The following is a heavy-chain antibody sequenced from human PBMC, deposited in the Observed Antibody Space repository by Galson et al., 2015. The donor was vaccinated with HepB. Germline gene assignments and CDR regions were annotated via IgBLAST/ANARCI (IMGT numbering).Heavy chain of an antibody. CDR3: AREGDSSGFDY. Sequence: TLSLTCTVSGGSISSYYWSWIRQPPGKGLEWIGYIYYSGSTNYNPSLKSRVTISIDTSKNQFSLKLSSVTAADTAVYYCAREGDSSGFDYWGQGTLVTVSS. V-gene: IGHV4-59*01. D-gene: IGHD6-19*01. CDR1: GGSISSYY. J-gene: IGHJ4*02. CDR2: IYYSGST.